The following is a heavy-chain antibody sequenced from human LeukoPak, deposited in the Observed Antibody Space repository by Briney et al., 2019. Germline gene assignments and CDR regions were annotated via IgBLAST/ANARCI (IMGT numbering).Heavy chain of an antibody. D-gene: IGHD6-19*01. CDR1: GGSIREYY. J-gene: IGHJ4*02. CDR2: IYDSGST. V-gene: IGHV4-59*01. CDR3: AGGGLVVAGSFFFDY. Sequence: SETLSLTCTVSGGSIREYYLSWIRQPPGKGLEWIGYIYDSGSTNYNPSLKSRVSISVDTSKNQFSLKLSSVTAADTAVYYCAGGGLVVAGSFFFDYWGQGTLVTVSS.